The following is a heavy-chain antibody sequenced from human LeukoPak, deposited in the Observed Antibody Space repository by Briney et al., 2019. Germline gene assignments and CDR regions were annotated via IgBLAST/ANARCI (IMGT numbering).Heavy chain of an antibody. Sequence: SETLSLTCTVPGGSISGYYWSWIRQPPGKGLEWIGYIYYSGSTNYNPSLKSRVTISVDTSKNQFSLKLSSVTAADTAVYYCARGYRGYSYGHYYFDYWGQGTLVTVSS. J-gene: IGHJ4*02. V-gene: IGHV4-59*01. CDR1: GGSISGYY. CDR2: IYYSGST. D-gene: IGHD5-18*01. CDR3: ARGYRGYSYGHYYFDY.